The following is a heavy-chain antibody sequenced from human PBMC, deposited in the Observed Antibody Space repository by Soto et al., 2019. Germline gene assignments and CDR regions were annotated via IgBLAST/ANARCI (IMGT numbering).Heavy chain of an antibody. Sequence: GESLKISCKGSGYSFTSYWISWVRQMPGKGLEWMGRIDPSDSYTNYSPSFQGHVTISADKSISTAYLQWSSLKASDTAMYYCARSFVVPAASYYYYYGMDVWGQGTTVTVSS. CDR1: GYSFTSYW. CDR3: ARSFVVPAASYYYYYGMDV. V-gene: IGHV5-10-1*01. D-gene: IGHD2-2*01. CDR2: IDPSDSYT. J-gene: IGHJ6*02.